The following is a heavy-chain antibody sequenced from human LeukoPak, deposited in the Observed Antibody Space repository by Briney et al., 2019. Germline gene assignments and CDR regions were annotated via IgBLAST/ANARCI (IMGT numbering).Heavy chain of an antibody. CDR3: ARDVDYANPRHDY. CDR2: INLRGSEK. V-gene: IGHV3-7*01. CDR1: GFTFSSYW. J-gene: IGHJ4*02. Sequence: GGSLRLSCAASGFTFSSYWMSWVRQAPGKGLEWVANINLRGSEKYYVDSVKGRFTIPRDNANNSVYLQMNSLRSEDTAVYYCARDVDYANPRHDYWGQGTLVTVSS. D-gene: IGHD4/OR15-4a*01.